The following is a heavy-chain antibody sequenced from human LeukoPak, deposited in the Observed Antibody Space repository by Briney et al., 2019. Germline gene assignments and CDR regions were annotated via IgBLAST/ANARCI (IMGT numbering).Heavy chain of an antibody. Sequence: GGSLRLSCAASGFTFSSYAMHWVRQAPGKGLEWVAVISYDGSNKYYADSVKGRFTISRDNSKNTLYLQMNSLRAEDTAVYYCARDPGVVPAAAWAFDIWGQGTMVTVSS. D-gene: IGHD2-2*01. CDR1: GFTFSSYA. J-gene: IGHJ3*02. CDR3: ARDPGVVPAAAWAFDI. CDR2: ISYDGSNK. V-gene: IGHV3-30-3*01.